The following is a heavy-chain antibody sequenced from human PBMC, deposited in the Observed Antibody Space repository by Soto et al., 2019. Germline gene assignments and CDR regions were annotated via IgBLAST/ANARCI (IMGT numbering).Heavy chain of an antibody. Sequence: GGSLRLFCAASGFTFSSYEMNWVRQAPGKGLEWVSYISSSGSTIYYADSVKGRFTISRDNAKNSLYLQMNSLRAEDTAVYYCARGPNRDYFDYWGQGTLVTVSS. V-gene: IGHV3-48*03. CDR2: ISSSGSTI. CDR1: GFTFSSYE. D-gene: IGHD3-10*01. CDR3: ARGPNRDYFDY. J-gene: IGHJ4*02.